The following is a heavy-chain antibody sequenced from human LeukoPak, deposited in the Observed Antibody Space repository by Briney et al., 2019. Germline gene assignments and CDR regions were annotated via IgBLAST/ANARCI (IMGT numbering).Heavy chain of an antibody. CDR1: GYTFTSYG. V-gene: IGHV1-18*01. CDR2: ISAYNGNT. Sequence: GASVKVSCKASGYTFTSYGISWVRQAPGQGLEWMGWISAYNGNTNYAQKLQGRVTMTTDTSTSTAYMELRSLRSDDTAVYYCARVVVGATSYYYYMDVWGKGTTVTVSS. D-gene: IGHD1-26*01. J-gene: IGHJ6*03. CDR3: ARVVVGATSYYYYMDV.